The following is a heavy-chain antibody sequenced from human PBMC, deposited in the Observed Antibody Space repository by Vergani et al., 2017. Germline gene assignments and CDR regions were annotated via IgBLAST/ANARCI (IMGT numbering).Heavy chain of an antibody. CDR1: GGSISSYY. J-gene: IGHJ2*01. CDR3: ARRRIGYCSGGSCYAWYFDL. Sequence: QVQLQESGPGLVKPSETLSLTCTVSGGSISSYYWSWIRQPAGKGLEWIGEINHSGSTNYNPSLKSRVTISVDTSKNQFSLKLTSVTAADTAVYYCARRRIGYCSGGSCYAWYFDLWGRGTLVTVSS. CDR2: INHSGST. D-gene: IGHD2-15*01. V-gene: IGHV4-59*12.